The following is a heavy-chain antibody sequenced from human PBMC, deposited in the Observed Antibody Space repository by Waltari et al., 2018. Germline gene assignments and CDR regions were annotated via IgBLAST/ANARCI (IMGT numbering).Heavy chain of an antibody. CDR3: ARDPPDYGGNWAYYYYYGMDV. D-gene: IGHD4-17*01. CDR2: IWYDGSNK. J-gene: IGHJ6*02. CDR1: GFTFSSYG. V-gene: IGHV3-33*01. Sequence: QVQLVESGGGVVQPGRSLRLSCAASGFTFSSYGMHWVRQAPGKGLEWVAVIWYDGSNKYYADSVKGRFTISRDNSKNTLYLQMNSLRAEDTAVYYCARDPPDYGGNWAYYYYYGMDVWGQGTTVTVSS.